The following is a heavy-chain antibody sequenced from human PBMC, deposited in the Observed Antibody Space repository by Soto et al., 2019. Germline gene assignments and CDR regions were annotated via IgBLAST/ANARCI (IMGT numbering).Heavy chain of an antibody. CDR1: GYTFTSYD. CDR2: MNPNSGNT. V-gene: IGHV1-8*01. J-gene: IGHJ4*02. Sequence: ASVKVSCKASGYTFTSYDINWVRQATGQGFEWMGWMNPNSGNTGYAQKFQGRVTMTRDTSISTAYMELSSLRSDDTAVYYCARADIAARRGDFDYWGQGTLVTVSS. D-gene: IGHD6-6*01. CDR3: ARADIAARRGDFDY.